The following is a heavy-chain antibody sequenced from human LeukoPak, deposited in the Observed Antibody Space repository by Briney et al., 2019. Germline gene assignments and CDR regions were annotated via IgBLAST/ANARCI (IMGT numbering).Heavy chain of an antibody. CDR3: ARDQALVAGDNSMYYFDY. CDR2: INTDGSST. J-gene: IGHJ4*02. Sequence: GGSLRLSCAASGFTFSSYWMHWVRKAPGKGLVWVSRINTDGSSTSYADSVKGRFTISRDNAKNTLYLQMNSLRAEDTAVYYCARDQALVAGDNSMYYFDYWGQGTLATVSS. D-gene: IGHD6-19*01. CDR1: GFTFSSYW. V-gene: IGHV3-74*01.